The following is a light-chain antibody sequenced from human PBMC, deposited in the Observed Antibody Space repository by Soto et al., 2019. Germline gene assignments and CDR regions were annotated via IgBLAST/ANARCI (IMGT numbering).Light chain of an antibody. CDR3: SSYAGSNNFEV. J-gene: IGLJ1*01. Sequence: ALTQPPSASGSPGQSVTISCTGTSSDIGNYNYVSWYQQHPGKAPKLMIYEVSKRPSGVPYRFSGSKSGNTASLTVSGLQAEDEADYYCSSYAGSNNFEVFGTGTKVTVL. CDR2: EVS. CDR1: SSDIGNYNY. V-gene: IGLV2-8*01.